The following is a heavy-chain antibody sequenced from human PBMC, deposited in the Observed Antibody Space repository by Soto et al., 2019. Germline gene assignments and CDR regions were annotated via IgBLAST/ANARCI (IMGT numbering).Heavy chain of an antibody. D-gene: IGHD5-18*01. CDR1: GGTFYTYT. CDR2: ITPIYPTT. V-gene: IGHV1-69*15. CDR3: ARIPRYSFPTSDDLDS. Sequence: QVQLVQSGAEVRKPGSSVQVSCKASGGTFYTYTFSWVRQAPGQGLEWMGSITPIYPTTNYAEKLQGRLTVTADGSTNTAYMELNSLTSEDTAVYYCARIPRYSFPTSDDLDSWGQGTPVTVSS. J-gene: IGHJ4*02.